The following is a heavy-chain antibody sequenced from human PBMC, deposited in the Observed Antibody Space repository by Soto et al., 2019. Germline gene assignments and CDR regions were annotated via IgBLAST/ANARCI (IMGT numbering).Heavy chain of an antibody. CDR1: GFTFSSYA. Sequence: GGSLRLSCAASGFTFSSYAMSWVRQAPGKGLEWVSAISGSGGSTYYADSVKGRFTISRDNSKNTLYLQMNSLRAEDTAVYYCANPGPAAKGFYYYYYGMDVWGQGTTVTVSS. CDR2: ISGSGGST. J-gene: IGHJ6*02. V-gene: IGHV3-23*01. D-gene: IGHD2-2*01. CDR3: ANPGPAAKGFYYYYYGMDV.